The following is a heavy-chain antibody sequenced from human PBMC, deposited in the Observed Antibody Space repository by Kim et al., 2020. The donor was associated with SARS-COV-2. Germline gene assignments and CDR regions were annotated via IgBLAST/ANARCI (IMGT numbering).Heavy chain of an antibody. Sequence: VKGRFTITRDNSKNELYLQMSSLRAEDTAVYYCARGRVRYSSSSPTLDYWGQGTLVTVSS. D-gene: IGHD6-6*01. V-gene: IGHV3-30*07. J-gene: IGHJ4*02. CDR3: ARGRVRYSSSSPTLDY.